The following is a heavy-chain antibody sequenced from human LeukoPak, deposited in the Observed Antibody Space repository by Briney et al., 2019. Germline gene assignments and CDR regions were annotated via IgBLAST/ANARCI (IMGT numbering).Heavy chain of an antibody. V-gene: IGHV1-8*01. Sequence: GASVNVSCKASGYTFTSYDINWVRQAPGQGLEWMGWMNPNSGNTGYAQKFQGRVTMTRNTSISTAYMELSSLRSEDTAVYYCAVAATPNYYYYYYMDVWGKGTTVTVSS. CDR3: AVAATPNYYYYYYMDV. CDR1: GYTFTSYD. D-gene: IGHD2-15*01. CDR2: MNPNSGNT. J-gene: IGHJ6*03.